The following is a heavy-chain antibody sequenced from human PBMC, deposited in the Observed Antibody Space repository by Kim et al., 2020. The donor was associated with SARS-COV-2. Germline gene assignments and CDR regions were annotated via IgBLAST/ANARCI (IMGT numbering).Heavy chain of an antibody. V-gene: IGHV4-34*01. CDR1: GGSFSGYY. Sequence: SETLSLTCAVYGGSFSGYYWSWIRQPPGKGLEWIGEINHSGSTNYNPSLKSRVTISVDTSKNQFSLKLSSVTAADTAVYYCARGPTLLPTYYYGMDVWGQGTTVTVSS. D-gene: IGHD3-22*01. J-gene: IGHJ6*02. CDR3: ARGPTLLPTYYYGMDV. CDR2: INHSGST.